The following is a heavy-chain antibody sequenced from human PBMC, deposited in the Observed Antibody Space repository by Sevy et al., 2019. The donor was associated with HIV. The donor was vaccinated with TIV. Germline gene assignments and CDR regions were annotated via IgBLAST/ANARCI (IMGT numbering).Heavy chain of an antibody. CDR3: SRSVYGSGTYLNDY. V-gene: IGHV1-2*02. CDR2: INPNGGGT. J-gene: IGHJ4*02. Sequence: ASVKVSCKASGYTFTGYYIHWVRQAPGQGLEWMGWINPNGGGTNYAQKFQGRVTMTGDTSISTAYMDLTRLRSDDMAVYYCSRSVYGSGTYLNDYWGQGTLVTVSS. CDR1: GYTFTGYY. D-gene: IGHD3-10*01.